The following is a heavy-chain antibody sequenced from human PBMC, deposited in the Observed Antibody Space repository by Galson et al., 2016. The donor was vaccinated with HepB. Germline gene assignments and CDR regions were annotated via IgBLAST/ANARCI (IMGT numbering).Heavy chain of an antibody. V-gene: IGHV4-39*01. CDR1: GGSISSNTHY. CDR3: MSRSINYGFWSGSHVPDY. J-gene: IGHJ4*02. D-gene: IGHD3-3*01. CDR2: IYSSGRT. Sequence: ETLSLTCSVSGGSISSNTHYWGWIRQPPGKGLEWIATIYSSGRTYYNPSLKSRVTISVDTSKNQFSLQLRSLTAADTAVFYCMSRSINYGFWSGSHVPDYGGQGTLVTVSS.